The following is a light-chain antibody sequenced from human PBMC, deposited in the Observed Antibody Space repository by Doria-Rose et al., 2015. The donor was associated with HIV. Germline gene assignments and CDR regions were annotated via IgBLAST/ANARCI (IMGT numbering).Light chain of an antibody. CDR1: QSVSSSE. CDR2: DVC. V-gene: IGKV3-20*01. CDR3: QQYVSSPLT. J-gene: IGKJ4*01. Sequence: TQSPGTLSLSPGERATLSCRASQSVSSSELGWYQQKPGQAPRLLIYDVCTRATGIPDRFSGSGSGTDFTLAISRLEPEDFAVYYCQQYVSSPLTFGGGTKVEIK.